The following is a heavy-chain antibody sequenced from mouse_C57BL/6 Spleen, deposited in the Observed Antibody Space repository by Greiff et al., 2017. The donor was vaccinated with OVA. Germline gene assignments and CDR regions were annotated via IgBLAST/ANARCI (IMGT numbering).Heavy chain of an antibody. CDR1: GYSITSGYD. D-gene: IGHD2-2*01. CDR3: ARGGYDEAWFAY. Sequence: DVQLQESGPGMVKSSQSLSLTCTVTGYSITSGYDWHWIRHFPGNKLEWMGYISYSGSTNYNPSLKSRISITHDTSKNHFFLKLNSVTTEDTATYYCARGGYDEAWFAYWGQGTLVTVSA. V-gene: IGHV3-1*01. J-gene: IGHJ3*01. CDR2: ISYSGST.